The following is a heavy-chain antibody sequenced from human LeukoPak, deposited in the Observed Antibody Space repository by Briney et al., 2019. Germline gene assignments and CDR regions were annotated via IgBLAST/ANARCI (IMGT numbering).Heavy chain of an antibody. D-gene: IGHD3-9*01. V-gene: IGHV3-30-3*01. CDR2: ISYDGSNK. Sequence: GRSLRLSCAASGFTFSSYAMHWVRQAPGKGLEWVAVISYDGSNKYYADSVKGRFTISRDNSKNTLYLQMNSLRAEDTAVCYCASGQALTGFRTFDYWGQGTLVTVSS. CDR1: GFTFSSYA. J-gene: IGHJ4*02. CDR3: ASGQALTGFRTFDY.